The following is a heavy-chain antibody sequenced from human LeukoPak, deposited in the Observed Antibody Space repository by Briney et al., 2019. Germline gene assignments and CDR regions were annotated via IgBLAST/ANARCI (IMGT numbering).Heavy chain of an antibody. CDR1: GFAFKSYS. CDR2: ISDASFSI. Sequence: GGSLRLSCAASGFAFKSYSMYWVRQGPGKGLEWVASISDASFSINYADSVKGRFTISRDNSKNILYLQMNSLRAEDTAVYYCAKKMGTYRAFDYWGQGTLVTVSS. D-gene: IGHD3-16*02. CDR3: AKKMGTYRAFDY. J-gene: IGHJ4*02. V-gene: IGHV3-23*01.